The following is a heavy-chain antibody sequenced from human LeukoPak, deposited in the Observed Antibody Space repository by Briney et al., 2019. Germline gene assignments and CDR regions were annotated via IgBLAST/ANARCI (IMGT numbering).Heavy chain of an antibody. CDR2: LSGSGANT. Sequence: GGSLRLSCAASGFALTTNAVSWVRQAPGKGLEWVSTLSGSGANTYYADSVKGRFTISRDNSQNTLYLQMNSLRGEDTAVYHCAKTWSSIWSYFDYWGQGTLVTVSS. CDR3: AKTWSSIWSYFDY. V-gene: IGHV3-23*01. CDR1: GFALTTNA. D-gene: IGHD6-13*01. J-gene: IGHJ4*02.